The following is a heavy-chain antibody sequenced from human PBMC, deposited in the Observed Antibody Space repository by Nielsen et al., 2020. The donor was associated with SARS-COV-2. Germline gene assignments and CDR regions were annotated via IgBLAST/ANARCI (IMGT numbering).Heavy chain of an antibody. CDR2: ISGSGGST. J-gene: IGHJ6*02. CDR3: AREADCSSTSCYRAFGPGYGMDV. Sequence: WIRQPPGKGLEWVSAISGSGGSTYYADSVKGRFTISRDNAKNSLYLQMNSLRAEDTAVYYCAREADCSSTSCYRAFGPGYGMDVWGQGTTVTVSS. D-gene: IGHD2-2*01. V-gene: IGHV3-23*01.